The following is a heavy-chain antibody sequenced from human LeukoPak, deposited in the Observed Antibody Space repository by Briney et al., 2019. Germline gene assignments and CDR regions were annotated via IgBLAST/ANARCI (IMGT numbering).Heavy chain of an antibody. CDR3: ARVIDVAAAGYFDS. J-gene: IGHJ4*02. V-gene: IGHV4-39*07. D-gene: IGHD6-13*01. Sequence: PSETLSLTCTVSGGSISSSSYYWAWIRQPPGKGLEWIRTIFRIGSTYYNPSLKSRVTISVDTSKNQFSLKLSSVTAADTALYYCARVIDVAAAGYFDSWGQGTQVTVSS. CDR1: GGSISSSSYY. CDR2: IFRIGST.